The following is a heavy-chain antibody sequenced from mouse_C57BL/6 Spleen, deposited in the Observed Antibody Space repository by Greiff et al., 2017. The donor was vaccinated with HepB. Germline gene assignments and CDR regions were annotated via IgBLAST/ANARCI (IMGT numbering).Heavy chain of an antibody. CDR2: IDPEDGDT. CDR1: GFNIKDYY. Sequence: EVKLLESGAELVRPGASVKLSCTASGFNIKDYYMHWVKQRPEQGLEWIGRIDPEDGDTEYAPKFQGKATMTADTSSNTAYLQLSSLTSEDTAVYYCTTRLYPLEDFDYWGQGTTLTVSS. J-gene: IGHJ2*01. D-gene: IGHD1-1*01. V-gene: IGHV14-1*01. CDR3: TTRLYPLEDFDY.